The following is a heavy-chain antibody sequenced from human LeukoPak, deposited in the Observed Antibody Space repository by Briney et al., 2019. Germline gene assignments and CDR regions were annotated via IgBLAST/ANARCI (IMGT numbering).Heavy chain of an antibody. CDR3: ARVVPAAIYAFDI. J-gene: IGHJ3*02. V-gene: IGHV4-31*03. CDR1: GGSISSGGYY. CDR2: IYYSGST. Sequence: SETLSLTCTVSGGSISSGGYYWSWIRQHPGKGLEWIEYIYYSGSTYYNPSLKSRVTISVDTSKNQFSLKLSSVTAADTAVYYCARVVPAAIYAFDIWGQGTMVTVSS. D-gene: IGHD2-2*01.